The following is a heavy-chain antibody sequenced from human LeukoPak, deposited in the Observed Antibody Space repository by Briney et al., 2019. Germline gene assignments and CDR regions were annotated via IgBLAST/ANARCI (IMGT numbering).Heavy chain of an antibody. J-gene: IGHJ5*02. CDR2: IKQDGSEK. D-gene: IGHD1-26*01. V-gene: IGHV3-7*01. CDR1: GFTFSSYW. Sequence: GGSLRLSCAASGFTFSSYWMSWVRQAPGKGLEWVANIKQDGSEKYYVDSVKGRFTISRDNAKNSLYLQMNSLRAEDTAVYYCARQAVLGATRWFDPWGQGTLVTVSS. CDR3: ARQAVLGATRWFDP.